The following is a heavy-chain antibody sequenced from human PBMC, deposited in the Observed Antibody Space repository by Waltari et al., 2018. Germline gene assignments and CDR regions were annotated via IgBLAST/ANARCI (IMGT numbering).Heavy chain of an antibody. V-gene: IGHV4-39*01. CDR1: GGSITSNRHY. CDR3: ATYIGASIGTAAFDV. D-gene: IGHD5-12*01. Sequence: QLHLHESGPGLVKPSETLSLTCSVSGGSITSNRHYWGWIRQPPGKGPEWTGTISYSGATYNNPSLKSRVTISVDTSKNQYSLKLTSVTAADTAVYYCATYIGASIGTAAFDVWGQGTMVTVSS. J-gene: IGHJ3*01. CDR2: ISYSGAT.